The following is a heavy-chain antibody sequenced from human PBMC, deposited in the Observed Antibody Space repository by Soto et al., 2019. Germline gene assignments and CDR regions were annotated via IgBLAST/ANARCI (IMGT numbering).Heavy chain of an antibody. V-gene: IGHV5-51*01. J-gene: IGHJ5*02. CDR3: ARHPITMVRGVIITGPWFDP. CDR1: GYSFTSYW. Sequence: PGESLKISCKGSGYSFTSYWIGWVRQMPGKGLEWMGIIYPGDPDTRYSPSFQGQVTISADKSISTAYLQWSSLKASDTAMYYCARHPITMVRGVIITGPWFDPWGQGTLVTVSS. D-gene: IGHD3-10*01. CDR2: IYPGDPDT.